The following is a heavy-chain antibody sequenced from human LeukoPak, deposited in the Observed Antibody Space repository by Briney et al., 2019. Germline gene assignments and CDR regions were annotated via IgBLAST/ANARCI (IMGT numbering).Heavy chain of an antibody. CDR1: GYTFTNYG. CDR2: TSTHNGNK. V-gene: IGHV1-18*01. D-gene: IGHD3-10*01. CDR3: ARDLRRGSYYDGHYLDF. Sequence: ASVKVSCKASGYTFTNYGFIWVRQAPGQGLEWIGWTSTHNGNKMYAQSLQGRVTVTTDKSTSTTYMELTSLRSDDTAVYYCARDLRRGSYYDGHYLDFWGQGTLVTVSS. J-gene: IGHJ4*02.